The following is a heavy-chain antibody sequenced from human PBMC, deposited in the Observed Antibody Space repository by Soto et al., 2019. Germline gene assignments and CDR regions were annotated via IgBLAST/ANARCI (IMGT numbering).Heavy chain of an antibody. CDR1: GFTFSSYG. J-gene: IGHJ6*02. D-gene: IGHD6-13*01. Sequence: GGSLRLSCAASGFTFSSYGMHWVRQAPGKGLEWVAVISYDGSNKYYADSVKGRFTISRDNSKNTLYLQMNSLRAEDTAVYYCAKDVRQYSSSWYGRGYYYYYGMAVWGQGTTVTVSS. CDR3: AKDVRQYSSSWYGRGYYYYYGMAV. V-gene: IGHV3-30*18. CDR2: ISYDGSNK.